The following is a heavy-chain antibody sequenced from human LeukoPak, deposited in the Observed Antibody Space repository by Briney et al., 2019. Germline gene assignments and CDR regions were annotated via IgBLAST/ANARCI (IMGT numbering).Heavy chain of an antibody. J-gene: IGHJ3*01. Sequence: GGSLRLSCAASGFTVSISYLNWIRQAPGKGLEYVSVISNGGNTNYADSVRGRFTISRDNSKNMFYLQMNSLRAEDTAIYYCARDPVPEFWGQGTMVTVSS. V-gene: IGHV3-53*01. D-gene: IGHD1-14*01. CDR2: ISNGGNT. CDR1: GFTVSISY. CDR3: ARDPVPEF.